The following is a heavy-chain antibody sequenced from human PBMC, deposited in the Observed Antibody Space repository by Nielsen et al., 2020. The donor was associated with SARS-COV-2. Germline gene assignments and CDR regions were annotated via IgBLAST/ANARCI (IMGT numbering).Heavy chain of an antibody. CDR2: ISWNSGSI. CDR3: ARTLGSMVRVLGYYFDY. CDR1: GFTFDDYA. D-gene: IGHD3-10*01. V-gene: IGHV3-9*01. J-gene: IGHJ4*02. Sequence: SLKISCAASGFTFDDYAMHWVRQAPGKGLEWVSGISWNSGSIGDADSVKGRFTISRDNAKNALYLQMNSLRAEDTALYYCARTLGSMVRVLGYYFDYWGQGTLVTVSS.